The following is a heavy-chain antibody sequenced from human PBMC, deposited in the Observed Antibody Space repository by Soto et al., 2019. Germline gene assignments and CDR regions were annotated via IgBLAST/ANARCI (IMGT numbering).Heavy chain of an antibody. D-gene: IGHD3-9*01. CDR3: ARASADYDILTGYYAYGMDV. V-gene: IGHV4-61*01. J-gene: IGHJ6*02. CDR1: GGSVSSGSYF. CDR2: IYYTGNT. Sequence: PSETLSLTCTVSGGSVSSGSYFWSWIRQPPGKGLEWLGYIYYTGNTNYNPSLKSRLTISVDSSKNQFSLKLSSVTAADTAVYYCARASADYDILTGYYAYGMDVWGQGTTVTVSS.